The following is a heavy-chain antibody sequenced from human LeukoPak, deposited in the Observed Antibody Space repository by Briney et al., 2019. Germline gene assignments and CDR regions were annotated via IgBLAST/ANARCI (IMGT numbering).Heavy chain of an antibody. CDR3: ARRSYYGFWSGPNWFDP. V-gene: IGHV3-21*01. CDR1: GFTFSSYS. D-gene: IGHD3-3*01. Sequence: GGSLRLSCAASGFTFSSYSMNWVRQAPGKGLEWVSSISSSSSYIYYADSVKGRFTISRDNAKNSLYLQMNSLRAEDTAVYYCARRSYYGFWSGPNWFDPWGQGTLVTVSS. J-gene: IGHJ5*02. CDR2: ISSSSSYI.